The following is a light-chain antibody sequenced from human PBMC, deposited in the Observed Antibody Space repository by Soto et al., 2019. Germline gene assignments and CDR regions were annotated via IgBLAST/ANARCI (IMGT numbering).Light chain of an antibody. CDR1: QGISNF. J-gene: IGKJ5*01. Sequence: DIQMTQSPSSLSASVGDRVTITCRASQGISNFLAWYQQKPGKVPKVLISAASTLQSGVPSWFSGSGSGTDFTLTITSLQPEDVATYYCQKYSSVITFGQGTRLEIK. CDR3: QKYSSVIT. CDR2: AAS. V-gene: IGKV1-27*01.